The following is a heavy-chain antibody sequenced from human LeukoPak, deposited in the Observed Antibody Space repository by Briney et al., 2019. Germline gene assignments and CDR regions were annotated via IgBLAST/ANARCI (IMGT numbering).Heavy chain of an antibody. CDR1: GFTFSSYG. CDR2: ISYDGSNK. Sequence: GGSLRLSCGASGFTFSSYGMHWVRQAPGKGLEWVAVISYDGSNKYYADSVKGRFTISRDNSKNTLYLQMNSLRAEDTAVYYCAKEGTYSSSWYPQYYCYYYMDVWGKGTTVTVSS. J-gene: IGHJ6*03. CDR3: AKEGTYSSSWYPQYYCYYYMDV. D-gene: IGHD6-13*01. V-gene: IGHV3-30*18.